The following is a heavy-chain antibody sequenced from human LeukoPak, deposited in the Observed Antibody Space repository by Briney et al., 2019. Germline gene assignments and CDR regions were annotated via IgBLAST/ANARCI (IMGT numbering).Heavy chain of an antibody. CDR1: GGSISSYY. D-gene: IGHD2-8*01. J-gene: IGHJ4*02. Sequence: SETLSLTCTVSGGSISSYYWSWIRQPPGKGLEWIGYIYYSGSTNYNPSLKSRVTISVDTSKDQFSLKLSSVTAADTAVYYCAREENGYFDYWGQGTLVTVSS. CDR3: AREENGYFDY. CDR2: IYYSGST. V-gene: IGHV4-59*01.